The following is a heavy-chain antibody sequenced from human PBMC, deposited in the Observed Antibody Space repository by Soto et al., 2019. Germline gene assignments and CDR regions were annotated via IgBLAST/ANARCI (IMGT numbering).Heavy chain of an antibody. Sequence: QVQLVQSGAEVKKPGASVKVSCKASGYTFSSYGISWVRQAPGQGLEWMGWISAYNGNTNYAQKLQGRVTMTTDTSTSTAYMELRSLSSDDTAVYYCASSLLVGYGLEGESDWGQGTLVTVSS. CDR3: ASSLLVGYGLEGESD. D-gene: IGHD5-18*01. J-gene: IGHJ4*02. CDR1: GYTFSSYG. CDR2: ISAYNGNT. V-gene: IGHV1-18*01.